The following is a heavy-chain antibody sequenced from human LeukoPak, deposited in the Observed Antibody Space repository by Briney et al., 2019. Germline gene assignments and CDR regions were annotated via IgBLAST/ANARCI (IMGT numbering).Heavy chain of an antibody. D-gene: IGHD2-15*01. Sequence: SETLSLTCAVYGGPFSGYYWSWIRQPPGKGLEWIGGINHSGSTNYNPSLKSRVTISVDTSKNQFSLKLSSVTAADTAVYYCARRPYGCSGGSCYAGPGFDPWGQGTLVTLSS. V-gene: IGHV4-34*01. CDR2: INHSGST. J-gene: IGHJ5*02. CDR3: ARRPYGCSGGSCYAGPGFDP. CDR1: GGPFSGYY.